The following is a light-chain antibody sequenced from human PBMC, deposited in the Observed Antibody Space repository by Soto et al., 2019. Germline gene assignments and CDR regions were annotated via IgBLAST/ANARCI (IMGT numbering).Light chain of an antibody. Sequence: QSALTQPASVSGSPGQSITISCSGTSSVIGAYDHVAWFQQFPGKTPKLLIYRVSNRPSRVSYRFSGSKSGNTASLTISGLQADDEADYYCISYTVSRSYVFGPGTKVTVL. CDR3: ISYTVSRSYV. V-gene: IGLV2-14*01. CDR2: RVS. CDR1: SSVIGAYDH. J-gene: IGLJ1*01.